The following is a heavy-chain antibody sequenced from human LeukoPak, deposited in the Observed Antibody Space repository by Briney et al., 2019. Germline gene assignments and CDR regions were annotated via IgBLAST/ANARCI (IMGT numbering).Heavy chain of an antibody. V-gene: IGHV1-69*13. J-gene: IGHJ1*01. CDR1: GGTFSSYA. D-gene: IGHD2-15*01. CDR2: IIPIFGTA. CDR3: ARDSGYCSGGSCQKPEYFQH. Sequence: AASVKVSCKASGGTFSSYAISWVRQAPGQGPEWMGGIIPIFGTANYAQKFQGRVTITADESTSTAYMELSSLRSEDTAVYYCARDSGYCSGGSCQKPEYFQHWDQGTLVTVSS.